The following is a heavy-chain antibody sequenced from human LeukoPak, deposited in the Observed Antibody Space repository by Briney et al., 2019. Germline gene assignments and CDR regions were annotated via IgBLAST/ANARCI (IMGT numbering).Heavy chain of an antibody. CDR1: GFTFSSYS. CDR3: AREREELDDY. D-gene: IGHD6-13*01. Sequence: GGSLRLFCAASGFTFSSYSMNWVRQAPGKGLEWVSSISSSSSYIYYADSVKGRFTISRDNAKNSLYLQMNSLRAEDTAVYYCAREREELDDYWGQGTLVTVSS. V-gene: IGHV3-21*01. J-gene: IGHJ4*02. CDR2: ISSSSSYI.